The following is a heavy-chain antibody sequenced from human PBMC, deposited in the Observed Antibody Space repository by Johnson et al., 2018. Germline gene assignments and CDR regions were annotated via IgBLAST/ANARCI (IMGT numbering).Heavy chain of an antibody. CDR3: ARGNEHGFDM. Sequence: VQLQESGGGLVQPGGSLRLSCAASGFIFSSYWMHWVRQAPGKGLVWLSRINSDGSDTSYADSVKGRFTMSRDNAKNTLFRQMNSLRVDDTAVYYCARGNEHGFDMWGQGTMVAVSS. J-gene: IGHJ3*02. CDR1: GFIFSSYW. V-gene: IGHV3-74*01. CDR2: INSDGSDT.